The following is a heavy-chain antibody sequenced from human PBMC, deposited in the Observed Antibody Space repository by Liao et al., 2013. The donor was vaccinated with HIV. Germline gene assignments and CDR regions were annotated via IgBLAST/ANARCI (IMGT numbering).Heavy chain of an antibody. J-gene: IGHJ4*02. CDR2: VYYTGNT. CDR1: GGSINNYY. V-gene: IGHV4-4*07. D-gene: IGHD6-25*01. CDR3: ATVQRGSAPLYYFDY. Sequence: QVQLQESGPGLVKPSETLSLTCTVSGGSINNYYWTWIRQPAGKGLEWIATVYYTGNTDYNPSLQSRVSLSVDTSKNQFSLKVKSVTAADTAIYYCATVQRGSAPLYYFDYWGQGALGHRLL.